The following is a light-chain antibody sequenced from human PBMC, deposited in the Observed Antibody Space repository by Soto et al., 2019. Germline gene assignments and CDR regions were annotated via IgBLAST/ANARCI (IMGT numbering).Light chain of an antibody. V-gene: IGKV3-11*01. CDR1: QGFSTF. J-gene: IGKJ1*01. Sequence: EIELTQSPATLSASVGERVTLSCRASQGFSTFLAWYQQKPGKAPRLLIYDASNMPTGIPAMFSGSGSGTEFTLTISILQTEDFATYYCQQHESCRPTFGPGTKVDIK. CDR3: QQHESCRPT. CDR2: DAS.